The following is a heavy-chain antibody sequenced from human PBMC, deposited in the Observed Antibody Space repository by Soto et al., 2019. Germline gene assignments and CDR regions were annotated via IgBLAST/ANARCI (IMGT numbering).Heavy chain of an antibody. J-gene: IGHJ6*02. V-gene: IGHV1-46*01. CDR1: GYTFINYY. CDR2: INPSGGRT. Sequence: ASVKVSCKSSGYTFINYYVHWVRQAPGQGLEWMGMINPSGGRTTYPQKFQGRVTMTRDTSTSTVYVELSSLRSDDTAVFYCAREKASTSLLTHYYYAMDVWGQGPTGTVSS. CDR3: AREKASTSLLTHYYYAMDV.